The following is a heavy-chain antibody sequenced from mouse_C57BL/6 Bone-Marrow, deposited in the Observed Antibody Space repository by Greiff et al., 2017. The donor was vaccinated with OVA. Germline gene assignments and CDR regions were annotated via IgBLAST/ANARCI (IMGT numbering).Heavy chain of an antibody. D-gene: IGHD1-1*01. CDR2: INPSTGGT. CDR1: GYSFTGYY. J-gene: IGHJ2*01. Sequence: VQLKESGPELVKPGASVKISCKASGYSFTGYYMHWVKQSSEKSLEWIGEINPSTGGTSYNQKFKGKATLTVDKSSSTAYMQLKSLTSEDSAVYYCAETGVYGLDYGGQGTTLTGSS. V-gene: IGHV1-43*01. CDR3: AETGVYGLDY.